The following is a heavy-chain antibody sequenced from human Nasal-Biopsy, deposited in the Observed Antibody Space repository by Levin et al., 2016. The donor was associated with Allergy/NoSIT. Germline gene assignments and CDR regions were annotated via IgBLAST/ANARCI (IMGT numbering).Heavy chain of an antibody. D-gene: IGHD2-2*01. V-gene: IGHV1-2*02. J-gene: IGHJ5*02. CDR2: IDPHSGGT. CDR1: GFTFTGYY. CDR3: ARGIVPATHLDP. Sequence: ASVKVSCKSSGFTFTGYYLHWVRQSPGQGLEWMGWIDPHSGGTKYAQNFQGRVTMTRDMSINTAYMELNRLESDDTALYYCARGIVPATHLDPWGQGTLVTVSS.